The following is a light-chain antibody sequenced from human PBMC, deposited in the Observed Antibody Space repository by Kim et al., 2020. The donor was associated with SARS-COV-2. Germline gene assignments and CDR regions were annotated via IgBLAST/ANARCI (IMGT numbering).Light chain of an antibody. CDR2: DAS. CDR3: QQRSNWLAT. CDR1: QSVSSY. Sequence: SLSPGERATRSCRASQSVSSYLAWYQQKPGQAPRLLIYDASNRATGIPARFSGSGSGTDFTLTISSLEPEDFAVYYCQQRSNWLATFGQGTKLEI. J-gene: IGKJ2*01. V-gene: IGKV3-11*01.